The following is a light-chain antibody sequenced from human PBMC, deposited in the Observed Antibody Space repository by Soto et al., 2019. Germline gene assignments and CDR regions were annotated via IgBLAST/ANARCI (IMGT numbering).Light chain of an antibody. CDR2: GAS. J-gene: IGKJ1*01. CDR3: QQYGSSFRT. CDR1: QSVSSNF. Sequence: EIVLTQSPGTLSLSPGERATLSCRASQSVSSNFLAWYQQKPGQAPRLLIYGASSRATGIPDRFSGSGSGTDFTLTISRLEPADFAVYHCQQYGSSFRTFGQGTKVEIK. V-gene: IGKV3-20*01.